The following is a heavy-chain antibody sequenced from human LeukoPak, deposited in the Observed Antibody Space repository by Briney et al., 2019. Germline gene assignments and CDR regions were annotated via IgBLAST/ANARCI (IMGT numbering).Heavy chain of an antibody. CDR3: AKDSKYYYDSRGYSYFDY. J-gene: IGHJ4*02. Sequence: GGSLRLSCAASGFTVSSNYMSWVRQAPGKGLEWVSVIYSGGSTFYADSVKGRFTISRDNSKNTLYLQMNSLGAEDTAVYYCAKDSKYYYDSRGYSYFDYWGQGTLVTVSS. CDR1: GFTVSSNY. CDR2: IYSGGST. V-gene: IGHV3-66*01. D-gene: IGHD3-22*01.